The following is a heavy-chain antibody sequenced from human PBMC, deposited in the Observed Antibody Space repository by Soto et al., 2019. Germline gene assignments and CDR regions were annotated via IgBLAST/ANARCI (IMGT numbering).Heavy chain of an antibody. CDR2: INAGNGNT. Sequence: ASVKVSCKASGYTFTSYAMHWVRQAPGQRLEWMGWINAGNGNTKYSQKFQGRVTITRDTSASTAYMELNSLRSEDTAVYYCARPALSSSLGVPFDYWGQGTLVTVSS. V-gene: IGHV1-3*01. J-gene: IGHJ4*02. CDR1: GYTFTSYA. CDR3: ARPALSSSLGVPFDY. D-gene: IGHD6-13*01.